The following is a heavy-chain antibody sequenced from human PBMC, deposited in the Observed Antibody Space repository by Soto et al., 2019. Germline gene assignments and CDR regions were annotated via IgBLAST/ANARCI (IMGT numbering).Heavy chain of an antibody. J-gene: IGHJ4*02. CDR2: INHSGST. Sequence: SETLSLTCAVYGGSFSGYYWSWIRQPPGKGLEWIGEINHSGSTNYNPSLKSRVTISVDTSKNQFSLKLSSVTAAETAVYYCEAAAGEFDYWGQRNLVTVSS. V-gene: IGHV4-34*01. CDR3: EAAAGEFDY. CDR1: GGSFSGYY. D-gene: IGHD6-13*01.